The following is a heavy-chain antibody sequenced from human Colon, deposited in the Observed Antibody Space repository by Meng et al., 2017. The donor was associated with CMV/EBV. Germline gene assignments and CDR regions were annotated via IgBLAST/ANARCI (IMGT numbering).Heavy chain of an antibody. V-gene: IGHV4-31*11. CDR3: AGRGRGSFAF. J-gene: IGHJ4*02. CDR2: IYSGGTT. CDR1: GDSLNGRGYY. Sequence: CDVSGDSLNGRGYYWPWIRQHPEKGLEWIGYIYSGGTTYYTPSLTSRATISMDTSKGHFSLRLRSVTASDTAVYYCAGRGRGSFAFWGQGILVTVSS. D-gene: IGHD3-10*01.